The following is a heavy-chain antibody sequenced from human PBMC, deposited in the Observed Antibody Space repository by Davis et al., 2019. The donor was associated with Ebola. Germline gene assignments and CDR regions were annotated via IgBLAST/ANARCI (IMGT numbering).Heavy chain of an antibody. CDR3: AREKGCSGGSCYSNSYFDY. J-gene: IGHJ4*02. V-gene: IGHV3-30-3*01. CDR2: ISYDGSNK. D-gene: IGHD2-15*01. Sequence: PGGSLRLSCAASGFTFSSYAMHWVRQAPGKGLEWVAVISYDGSNKYYADSVKGRFTISRDNSKNTLYLQMNSLRAEDTAVYYCAREKGCSGGSCYSNSYFDYWGQGTLVTVSS. CDR1: GFTFSSYA.